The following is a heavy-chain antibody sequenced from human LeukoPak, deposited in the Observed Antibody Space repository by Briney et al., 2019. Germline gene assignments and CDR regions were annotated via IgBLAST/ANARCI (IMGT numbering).Heavy chain of an antibody. CDR2: IYHSGST. CDR3: AGGSDFWSGYRYYFDY. CDR1: GYSISSGYY. J-gene: IGHJ4*02. D-gene: IGHD3-3*01. V-gene: IGHV4-38-2*01. Sequence: KPSETLSLTCAVSGYSISSGYYWGWIRQPPGKGLEWIGSIYHSGSTYYNPSLKSRVTISVDTSKNQFSLKLSSVTAADTAVYYCAGGSDFWSGYRYYFDYWGQGTLVTVSS.